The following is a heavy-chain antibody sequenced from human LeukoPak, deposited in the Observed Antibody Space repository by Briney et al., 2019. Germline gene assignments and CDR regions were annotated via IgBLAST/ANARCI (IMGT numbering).Heavy chain of an antibody. V-gene: IGHV4-61*01. CDR1: GGSISDSSLY. CDR3: ARDYYDSRGEAFDI. J-gene: IGHJ3*02. Sequence: SETLSLTCTVSGGSISDSSLYWGWIRQPPGKGLEWIGYIFYVGSTNYNPSLKSRVTISVDTSKNQFSLKLNSVTAADTAVYYCARDYYDSRGEAFDIWGQGTMVTVSS. D-gene: IGHD3-22*01. CDR2: IFYVGST.